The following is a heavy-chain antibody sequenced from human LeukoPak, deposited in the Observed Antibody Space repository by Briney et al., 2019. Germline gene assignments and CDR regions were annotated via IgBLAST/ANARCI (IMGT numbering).Heavy chain of an antibody. J-gene: IGHJ4*02. CDR2: INSDGSTT. CDR1: EFTFSSNW. D-gene: IGHD4-11*01. Sequence: PGRCLRLSCVASEFTFSSNWIHSARQAPGGGLVWVSVINSDGSTTLYAYSVECRFTISRPKAKNTLYRHMNSLRAQVTAVYHRAGLRGKITTIDYWGQETLVTDSS. CDR3: AGLRGKITTIDY. V-gene: IGHV3-74*03.